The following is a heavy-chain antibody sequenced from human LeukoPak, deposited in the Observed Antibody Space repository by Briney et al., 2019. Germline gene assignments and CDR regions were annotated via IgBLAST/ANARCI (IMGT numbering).Heavy chain of an antibody. CDR3: AELRSTMIRGVIDY. J-gene: IGHJ4*02. D-gene: IGHD3-10*01. Sequence: GGSLRLPCAASGFIFSSYAMGWVRQAPGKGLEWVSGISGSGDNTYYADSVKGRFTISRDNSKNTVCLQMNSLRAEDTAVYYCAELRSTMIRGVIDYWGQGTLVTVSS. CDR1: GFIFSSYA. CDR2: ISGSGDNT. V-gene: IGHV3-23*01.